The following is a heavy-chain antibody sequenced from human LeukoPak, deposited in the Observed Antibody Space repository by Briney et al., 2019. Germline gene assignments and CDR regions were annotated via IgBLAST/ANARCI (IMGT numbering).Heavy chain of an antibody. Sequence: GGSLRLSCAASGFTFSSYAMSWVRQAPGKGLEWVSAISGSGGSTYYADSVKGRFTISRDNSKNTLYLQMNSLRAEDTAVYYCAKSGITYCGGDCYYDFQHWGQGTLVTVSS. CDR1: GFTFSSYA. V-gene: IGHV3-23*01. CDR3: AKSGITYCGGDCYYDFQH. CDR2: ISGSGGST. D-gene: IGHD2-21*02. J-gene: IGHJ1*01.